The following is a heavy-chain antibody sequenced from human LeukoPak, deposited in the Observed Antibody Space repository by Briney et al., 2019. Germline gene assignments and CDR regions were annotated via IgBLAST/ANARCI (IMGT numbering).Heavy chain of an antibody. D-gene: IGHD6-13*01. V-gene: IGHV3-9*01. CDR3: AKGQQLAGGGFDY. CDR1: GFTFDDYA. CDR2: ISWNSGSI. J-gene: IGHJ4*02. Sequence: GGSLRLSCAASGFTFDDYAMHWVRQAPGKGLEWVSGISWNSGSIGYADPVKGRFTISRDNAKNSLYLQMNSLRAEDTALYYCAKGQQLAGGGFDYWGQGTLVTVSS.